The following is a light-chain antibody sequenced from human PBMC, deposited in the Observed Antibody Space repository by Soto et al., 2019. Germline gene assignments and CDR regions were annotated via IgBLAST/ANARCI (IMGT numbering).Light chain of an antibody. Sequence: DIQMTQSPSTLSASGGDRVTITCRASQSSNSWLAWYQQKPGKAPKLLIYKASSLESGVPSRFSGRGSGTEFTLTISSLQSDDFATYYCQQYNTYVTFGGGTKVEIK. CDR1: QSSNSW. CDR3: QQYNTYVT. V-gene: IGKV1-5*03. CDR2: KAS. J-gene: IGKJ4*01.